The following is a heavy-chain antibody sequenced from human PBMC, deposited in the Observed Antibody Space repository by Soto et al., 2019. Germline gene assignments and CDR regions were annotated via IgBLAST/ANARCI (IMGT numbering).Heavy chain of an antibody. CDR2: IQKDGGEK. J-gene: IGHJ4*01. CDR3: MSRHRGIPWDH. V-gene: IGHV3-7*01. D-gene: IGHD1-20*01. CDR1: GFIFSNCW. Sequence: GGSLRLSCAASGFIFSNCWMSWVRRAPGKGLEWVASIQKDGGEKHYGDSVKGRFTISRDNAQNSHYLQMNSLRAEDTAVYYCMSRHRGIPWDHWGLGALVTVSS.